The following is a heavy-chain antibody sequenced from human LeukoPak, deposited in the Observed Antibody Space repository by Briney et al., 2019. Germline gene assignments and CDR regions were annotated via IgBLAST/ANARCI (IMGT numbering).Heavy chain of an antibody. D-gene: IGHD3-10*01. CDR3: ARDLYGSGSGYYYYYYMDV. V-gene: IGHV4-4*07. CDR1: GGSISSYY. Sequence: SETLSLTCTVSGGSISSYYWSWIRQPAGKGLEWIGRIYTSGSTNYNPSLKSRVTMSVDTSKNQFSLKLSSVTAADTAVYYCARDLYGSGSGYYYYYYMDVWGKGTTVTISS. J-gene: IGHJ6*03. CDR2: IYTSGST.